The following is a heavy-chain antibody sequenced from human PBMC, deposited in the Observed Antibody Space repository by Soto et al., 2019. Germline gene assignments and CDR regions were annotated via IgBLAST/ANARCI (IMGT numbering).Heavy chain of an antibody. Sequence: QITLKESGPPLVRPAQTLTLTCDFSGFSLSTYHMGVAWIRQPPGKALEWLALIYWDDDKRYSPSLKDRLVISKDTSSNQVVLTITNVAPGDTATYFCAHAGDYALLTFDHWGPGTLVTVSS. CDR2: IYWDDDK. D-gene: IGHD4-17*01. V-gene: IGHV2-5*02. J-gene: IGHJ4*02. CDR1: GFSLSTYHMG. CDR3: AHAGDYALLTFDH.